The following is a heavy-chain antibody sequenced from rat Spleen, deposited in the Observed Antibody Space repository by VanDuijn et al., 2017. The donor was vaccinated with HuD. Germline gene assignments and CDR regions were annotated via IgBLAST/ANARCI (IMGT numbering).Heavy chain of an antibody. CDR1: GYSITSSYR. CDR2: INSAGST. V-gene: IGHV3-3*01. Sequence: EVQLQESGPGLVKPSQSLSLTCSVTGYSITSSYRWNWIRKFPGNKLEWMGYINSAGSTNYNPSLKSRISITRDTSKNQFFLQVNSVTTEDTAPYYCAREFPYYFDYWGQGVMVTVSS. D-gene: IGHD3-8*01. CDR3: AREFPYYFDY. J-gene: IGHJ2*01.